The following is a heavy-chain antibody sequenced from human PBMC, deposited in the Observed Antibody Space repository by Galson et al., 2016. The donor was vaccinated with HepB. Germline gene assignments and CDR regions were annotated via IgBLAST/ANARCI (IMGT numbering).Heavy chain of an antibody. Sequence: QSGAEVKKPGASVKVSCKASGYTFISFGISWVRQAPGQGLEWMGWISAYSGNTKYAQKYQGRVTMTAETSTTTVYLDLRSLTSDDTAVYSCASASGAQRKWEKRRTSSPLPVDYWGQGTLVTVSS. V-gene: IGHV1-18*04. CDR3: ASASGAQRKWEKRRTSSPLPVDY. CDR1: GYTFISFG. D-gene: IGHD1-26*01. CDR2: ISAYSGNT. J-gene: IGHJ4*02.